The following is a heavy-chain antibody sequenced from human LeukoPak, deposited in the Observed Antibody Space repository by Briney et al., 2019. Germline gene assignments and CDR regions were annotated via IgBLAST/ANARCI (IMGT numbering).Heavy chain of an antibody. Sequence: SETLSLTCAVYGGSFSGYYWSWIRQPPGKGLEWIGEINHSGSTNYNPSLKSRVTISVDTSRNQFSLKLSSVTAADTAVYYCASHADSSGYYYLISWGQGTLVTVSS. V-gene: IGHV4-34*01. J-gene: IGHJ4*02. CDR1: GGSFSGYY. CDR2: INHSGST. CDR3: ASHADSSGYYYLIS. D-gene: IGHD3-22*01.